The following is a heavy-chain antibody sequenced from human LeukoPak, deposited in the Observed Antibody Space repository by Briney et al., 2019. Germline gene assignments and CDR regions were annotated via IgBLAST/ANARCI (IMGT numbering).Heavy chain of an antibody. CDR1: GFTFSSYW. J-gene: IGHJ3*02. D-gene: IGHD1-26*01. Sequence: PGGSLRLSCAASGFTFSSYWMSWVRQAPRKGLEWVANIKQDGSEKYYVDSLKGLFTISRDNANNSLYVQMNSLRAEDTAVYYCAREVGAKAFDIWGQGTMVTVSS. V-gene: IGHV3-7*01. CDR2: IKQDGSEK. CDR3: AREVGAKAFDI.